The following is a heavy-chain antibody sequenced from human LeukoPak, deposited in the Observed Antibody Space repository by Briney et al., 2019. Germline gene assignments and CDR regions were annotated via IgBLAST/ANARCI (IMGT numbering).Heavy chain of an antibody. D-gene: IGHD1-20*01. CDR3: ARDQITLDAFDI. CDR1: GGSISSGGYY. CDR2: IYHSGST. Sequence: SETLSLTCTVSGGSISSGGYYWSWIRQPPGKGLEWIGYIYHSGSTYYNPSLKSRVTISVDRSKNQFSLKLSSVTAADTAVYYCARDQITLDAFDIWGQGTMVTVSS. V-gene: IGHV4-30-2*01. J-gene: IGHJ3*02.